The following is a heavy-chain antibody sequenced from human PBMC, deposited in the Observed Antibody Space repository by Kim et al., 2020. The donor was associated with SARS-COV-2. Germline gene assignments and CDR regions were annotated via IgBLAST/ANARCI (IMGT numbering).Heavy chain of an antibody. CDR3: AKVISSGWFLGLDAFFI. CDR2: ICYHGSNK. J-gene: IGHJ3*02. CDR1: GFTFSSYG. V-gene: IGHV3-33*06. Sequence: GGSLRLSCAASGFTFSSYGMHWVRQAPGKGLEWVAAICYHGSNKYYADSVKGRFTISRDNSKNTLYLQMNSLRAEDTAVYYCAKVISSGWFLGLDAFFILGDGEMFTVSS. D-gene: IGHD6-13*01.